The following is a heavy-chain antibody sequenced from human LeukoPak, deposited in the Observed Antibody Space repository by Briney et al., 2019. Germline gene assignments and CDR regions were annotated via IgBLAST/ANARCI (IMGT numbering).Heavy chain of an antibody. Sequence: SETLSLTCAVYGGSFSGYYWSWIRQPPGKGLEWIGEINHSGSTNYNPSLKSRVTISVDTSKNQFSLKLSSVTAADTAVYYCASGAKYYDILTGYYLPYYYGMDVWAKGPRLPSP. CDR1: GGSFSGYY. V-gene: IGHV4-34*01. CDR2: INHSGST. CDR3: ASGAKYYDILTGYYLPYYYGMDV. D-gene: IGHD3-9*01. J-gene: IGHJ6*02.